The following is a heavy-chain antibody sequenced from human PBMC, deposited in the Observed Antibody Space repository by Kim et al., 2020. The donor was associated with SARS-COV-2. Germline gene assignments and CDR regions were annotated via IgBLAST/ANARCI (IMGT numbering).Heavy chain of an antibody. D-gene: IGHD6-13*01. V-gene: IGHV4-34*01. Sequence: SETLSLTCAVYGGSFSGYYWSWIRQPPGKGLEWIGEINHSGSTNYNPSLKSRVTISVDTSKNQFSLKLSSVTAADTAVYYCARGQYSSSWYRYFDLWGRGTLVTVSS. CDR3: ARGQYSSSWYRYFDL. J-gene: IGHJ2*01. CDR2: INHSGST. CDR1: GGSFSGYY.